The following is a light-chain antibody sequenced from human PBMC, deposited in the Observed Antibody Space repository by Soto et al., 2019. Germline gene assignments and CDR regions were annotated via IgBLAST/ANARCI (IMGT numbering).Light chain of an antibody. J-gene: IGKJ5*01. CDR2: DVS. Sequence: EIVLTQSPGSLSLSPGERATLSCMASQSVGTYLAWYQQKPGQSPRLLMFDVSNRATGIPARFSGSGSGTDFTLTISSLELEDFGVYYCQHRSIWPVSFGQGTRLEIK. CDR3: QHRSIWPVS. CDR1: QSVGTY. V-gene: IGKV3-11*01.